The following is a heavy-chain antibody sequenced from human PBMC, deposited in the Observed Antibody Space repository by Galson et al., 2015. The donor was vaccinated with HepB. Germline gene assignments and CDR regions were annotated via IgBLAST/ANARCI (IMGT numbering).Heavy chain of an antibody. CDR1: GYSFTENW. J-gene: IGHJ4*01. D-gene: IGHD3-16*01. V-gene: IGHV5-10-1*01. Sequence: QSGAEVKKPGESLTISCKASGYSFTENWITWVRQRPGEGLEWMGRIDPSNSYTDYSPSFGGHVTISGDQSLSTAHLQWRSLKVSDSAIYYCARHDSCEGFIDLWGQGTLLTVSS. CDR2: IDPSNSYT. CDR3: ARHDSCEGFIDL.